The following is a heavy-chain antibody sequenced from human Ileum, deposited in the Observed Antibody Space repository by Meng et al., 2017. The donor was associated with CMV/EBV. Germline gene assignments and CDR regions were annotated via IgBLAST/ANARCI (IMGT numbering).Heavy chain of an antibody. CDR1: FTSYY. Sequence: FTSYYMHWVRQAPGEGLEWMGWIKPNSSSSNYTQKLEGRNTRTRNTTISTNYMELRKMRCDSADVNSGAKMGYCGSTSCSDIPEYFQHWGQGTLVTVSS. CDR2: IKPNSSSS. V-gene: IGHV1-2*01. CDR3: AKMGYCGSTSCSDIPEYFQH. D-gene: IGHD2-2*01. J-gene: IGHJ1*01.